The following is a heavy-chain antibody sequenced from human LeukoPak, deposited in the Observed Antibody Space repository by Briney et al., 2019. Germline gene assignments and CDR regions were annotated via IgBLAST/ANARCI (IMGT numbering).Heavy chain of an antibody. CDR2: IRSKAYGGTT. CDR1: GFTFGDYA. V-gene: IGHV3-49*03. CDR3: TRDLGGAAAGFFDY. Sequence: GGSLRLSCTASGFTFGDYAMSWFRQAPGKGLEWVGFIRSKAYGGTTEYAASVKGRFTISRDDSKIIAYLQMNSLKTEDTAVYYCTRDLGGAAAGFFDYWGQGTLVTVSS. D-gene: IGHD6-13*01. J-gene: IGHJ4*02.